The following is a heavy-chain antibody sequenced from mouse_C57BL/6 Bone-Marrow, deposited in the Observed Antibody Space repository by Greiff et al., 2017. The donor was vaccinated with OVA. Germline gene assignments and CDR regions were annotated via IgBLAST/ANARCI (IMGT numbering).Heavy chain of an antibody. V-gene: IGHV1-64*01. CDR1: GYAFTSSW. CDR3: ARTDYCSSSWFAY. D-gene: IGHD1-1*01. CDR2: IHPNCGST. Sequence: QVQLQQPGAELVKPGASVKLSCKASGYAFTSSWMHWVKQRPGKGLEWIGMIHPNCGSTNYNAKFKSKATLTVDKSSSTAYMQHTSQTSEDSAVYYCARTDYCSSSWFAYWGQGTLVTVSA. J-gene: IGHJ3*01.